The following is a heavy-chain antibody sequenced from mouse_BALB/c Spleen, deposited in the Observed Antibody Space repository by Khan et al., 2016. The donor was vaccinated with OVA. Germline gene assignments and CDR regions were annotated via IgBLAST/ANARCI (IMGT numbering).Heavy chain of an antibody. J-gene: IGHJ3*01. CDR3: ARSTYRYAFVY. Sequence: EVQLQESGPSLVKPSQTLSLTCSVTGDSITSGYWNWIRKFPGNKLEYMGYIIYTGYTYYNPSLKSRISITRPTSTTQYYLPLSSVTDEDTATDYCARSTYRYAFVYWGQGTLVTVSA. CDR1: GDSITSGY. D-gene: IGHD2-12*01. CDR2: IIYTGYT. V-gene: IGHV3-8*02.